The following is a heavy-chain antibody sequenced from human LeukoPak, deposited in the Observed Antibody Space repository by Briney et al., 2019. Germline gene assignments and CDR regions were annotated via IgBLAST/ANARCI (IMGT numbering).Heavy chain of an antibody. Sequence: SGTLSLTCAVSGVSISSSNWWSWPRQPPGKGLEWIGEIYHSGNTNYNPSLKSRVTISVDKSKNQFSLKLTSVTAADTAVYYCARVVVVTATPVNYFDYWGQGTLVTVSS. CDR1: GVSISSSNW. D-gene: IGHD2-15*01. CDR3: ARVVVVTATPVNYFDY. J-gene: IGHJ4*02. CDR2: IYHSGNT. V-gene: IGHV4-4*02.